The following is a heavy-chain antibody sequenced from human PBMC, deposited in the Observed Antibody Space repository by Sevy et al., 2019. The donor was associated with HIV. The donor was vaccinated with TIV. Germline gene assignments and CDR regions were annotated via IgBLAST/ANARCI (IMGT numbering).Heavy chain of an antibody. V-gene: IGHV3-30*18. CDR2: ISYDGSNK. CDR1: GFTFSSYG. Sequence: GGSLRLSCAASGFTFSSYGMHWVRQAPGKGLEWVAVISYDGSNKYYADSVKGRFTISRDNSKNTLYLQMNSLGAEDTAVYYCAKDGGIVLVPAAIHNYYYYYGMDVWGQGTTVTVSS. CDR3: AKDGGIVLVPAAIHNYYYYYGMDV. D-gene: IGHD2-2*02. J-gene: IGHJ6*02.